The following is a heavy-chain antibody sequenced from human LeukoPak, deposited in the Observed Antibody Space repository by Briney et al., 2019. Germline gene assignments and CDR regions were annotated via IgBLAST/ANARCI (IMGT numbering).Heavy chain of an antibody. CDR1: GFTVSNSY. V-gene: IGHV3-53*01. CDR2: IHSDGNT. J-gene: IGHJ4*02. D-gene: IGHD5-12*01. Sequence: GGSLRLSCVASGFTVSNSYMNWVRQAPGKGLEWVSVIHSDGNTYYADSVKGRFTISRDNAKNSLYLQLNSLRAEDTAVYYCARARGGYDFDYWGQGTLVTVSS. CDR3: ARARGGYDFDY.